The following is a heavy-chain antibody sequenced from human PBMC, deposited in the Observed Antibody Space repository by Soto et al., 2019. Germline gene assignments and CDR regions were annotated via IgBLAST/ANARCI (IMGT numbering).Heavy chain of an antibody. CDR2: ISGSGHST. J-gene: IGHJ3*01. D-gene: IGHD3-22*01. Sequence: GGSLRLSCAASGFTFGSFAMIWVRQAPGEGLEWVSAISGSGHSTDYGDSVKGRFTISRDNSRNTLYLQMNSLRGDDTAVYYCAKDSPYYYDSSDSVGAFDVWGQGTMVTVSS. V-gene: IGHV3-23*01. CDR1: GFTFGSFA. CDR3: AKDSPYYYDSSDSVGAFDV.